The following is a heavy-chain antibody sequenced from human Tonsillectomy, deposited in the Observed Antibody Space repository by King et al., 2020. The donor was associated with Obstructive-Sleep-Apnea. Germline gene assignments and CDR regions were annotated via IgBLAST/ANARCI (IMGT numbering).Heavy chain of an antibody. Sequence: VQLVESGGGLVQPGGSLRLSCAVSGFTFSRYFMSWVRQAPGKGLEWVANIKEDGSEKHYVDSVKGRFTISSDNAKKSLYLQMDSLRAEDTAVYYCAGGNAEKYDTSGYDYWGQGTLVVVSS. J-gene: IGHJ4*02. V-gene: IGHV3-7*03. CDR1: GFTFSRYF. CDR3: AGGNAEKYDTSGYDY. D-gene: IGHD3-22*01. CDR2: IKEDGSEK.